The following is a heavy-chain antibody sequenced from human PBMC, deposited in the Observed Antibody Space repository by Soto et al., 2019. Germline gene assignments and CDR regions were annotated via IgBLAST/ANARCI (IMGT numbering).Heavy chain of an antibody. CDR1: GGSISSSSYY. Sequence: SETLSLTCIVSGGSISSSSYYWGWIRQPPGKGLEWIGNIYYGGSTCYNPSLKSRVTISVDTSKKHFSLKLTSVTAADAAVYYCARDSGDYCFDYWGQGTLVTVSS. J-gene: IGHJ4*02. CDR3: ARDSGDYCFDY. D-gene: IGHD3-22*01. CDR2: IYYGGST. V-gene: IGHV4-39*02.